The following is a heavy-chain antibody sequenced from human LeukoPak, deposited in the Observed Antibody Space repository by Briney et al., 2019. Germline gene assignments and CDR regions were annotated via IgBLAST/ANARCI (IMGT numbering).Heavy chain of an antibody. J-gene: IGHJ6*04. CDR3: ARLVYCSSTSCSYGMDV. D-gene: IGHD2-2*01. CDR1: GYSFTSYW. CDR2: IDPSDPYT. Sequence: GESLRISCKGSGYSFTSYWISWVRQMPGKGLEWMGRIDPSDPYTNYSPSFQGHVTISADKSISTAYLQWSSLKASDTAMYYCARLVYCSSTSCSYGMDVWGKGTTVTVSS. V-gene: IGHV5-10-1*01.